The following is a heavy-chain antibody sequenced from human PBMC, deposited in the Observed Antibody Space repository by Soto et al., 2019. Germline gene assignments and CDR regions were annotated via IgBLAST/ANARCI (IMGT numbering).Heavy chain of an antibody. V-gene: IGHV1-3*01. CDR1: GYTFNSYA. CDR3: AREPDLYDILTGYYSAPFDY. Sequence: GASVKVSCKASGYTFNSYAMHWVRQAPGQRLEWMGWINAGNGNTKYSQKFQGRVTITRDTSASTAYMELSSLRSEDTAVYYCAREPDLYDILTGYYSAPFDYWGQGTLVTVSS. J-gene: IGHJ4*02. D-gene: IGHD3-9*01. CDR2: INAGNGNT.